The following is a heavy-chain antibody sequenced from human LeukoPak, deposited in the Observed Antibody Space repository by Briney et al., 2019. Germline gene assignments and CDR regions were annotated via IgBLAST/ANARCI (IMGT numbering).Heavy chain of an antibody. CDR3: ARRIVGAAWGYMDV. D-gene: IGHD1-26*01. CDR2: ISSSSSTI. CDR1: GFTFSSYS. Sequence: GGSLRLSCAASGFTFSSYSMNWVRQAPGKGLEWVSYISSSSSTIYYADSVKGRFTISRDNAKNSLYLQMNSLRAEDTAVYYCARRIVGAAWGYMDVRGKGTTVTVSS. J-gene: IGHJ6*03. V-gene: IGHV3-48*01.